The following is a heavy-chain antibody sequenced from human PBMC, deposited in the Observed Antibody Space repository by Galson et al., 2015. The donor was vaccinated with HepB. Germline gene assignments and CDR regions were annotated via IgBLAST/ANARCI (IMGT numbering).Heavy chain of an antibody. CDR2: ISVNNGNT. D-gene: IGHD3-16*02. V-gene: IGHV1-18*01. J-gene: IGHJ4*02. CDR3: ARDQQLSR. CDR1: GYTFTNYN. Sequence: SVKVSCKASGYTFTNYNISWVRQAPGQGLEWMGWISVNNGNTNYEQKFQGRVTMTTDTSTSTAYMELRSLRSDDTAVYYCARDQQLSRWGQGTVVTVSS.